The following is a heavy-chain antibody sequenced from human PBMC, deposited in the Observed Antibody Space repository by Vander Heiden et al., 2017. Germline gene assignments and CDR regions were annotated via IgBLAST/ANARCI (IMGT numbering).Heavy chain of an antibody. CDR2: INHSGST. CDR3: ARHYDFWPFDY. V-gene: IGHV4-34*01. D-gene: IGHD3-3*01. CDR1: VRSFSGYY. J-gene: IGHJ4*02. Sequence: QLQLQQWGAGLLKPSETLSLTCAVHVRSFSGYYWRWFRQPPGKGLEWIGEINHSGSTNYNPSLKSRVTISVDTSKNQFSLKLSSVTAADTAVYYCARHYDFWPFDYWGQGTLVTVSS.